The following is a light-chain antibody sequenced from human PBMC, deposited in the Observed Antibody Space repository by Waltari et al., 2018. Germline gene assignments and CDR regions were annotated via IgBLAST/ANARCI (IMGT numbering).Light chain of an antibody. Sequence: EIVMTQSPATLSVSPGERATLACRASQSVSSNLAWYQQKPGQAPRLFIYGASTRATGIPARFSGSGSGTEFTLTISSLQSEDFAVYYRQQYNNWPPYTFGQGTKLEIK. J-gene: IGKJ2*01. CDR3: QQYNNWPPYT. CDR1: QSVSSN. V-gene: IGKV3-15*01. CDR2: GAS.